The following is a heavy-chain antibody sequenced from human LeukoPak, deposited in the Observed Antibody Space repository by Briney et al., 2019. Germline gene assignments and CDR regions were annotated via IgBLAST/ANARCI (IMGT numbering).Heavy chain of an antibody. D-gene: IGHD4-11*01. J-gene: IGHJ6*03. V-gene: IGHV3-21*01. CDR1: GFAFNSYT. CDR3: ARVAQGATTENYYYYYMDV. Sequence: GGPLRLSCAASGFAFNSYTIKWVRQAPGKGLEWVSAITSRGTHIYNADSVKGRFTISRDNAENSAYLQMSSLRAEDTAVYYCARVAQGATTENYYYYYMDVWGKGTTVTVSS. CDR2: ITSRGTHI.